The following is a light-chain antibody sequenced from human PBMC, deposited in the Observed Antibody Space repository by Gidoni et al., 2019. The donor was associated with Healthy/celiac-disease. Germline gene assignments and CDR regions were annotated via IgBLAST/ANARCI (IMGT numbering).Light chain of an antibody. V-gene: IGKV4-1*01. J-gene: IGKJ2*01. CDR1: QSVLYSSNNKNY. Sequence: LGERATINCKSSQSVLYSSNNKNYLAWYQQKPGQPPKLLIYWASTRESGVPDRFSGSGSGTDFTLTISSLQAEDVAVYYCQQYYSTPYTFGQGTKLEIK. CDR3: QQYYSTPYT. CDR2: WAS.